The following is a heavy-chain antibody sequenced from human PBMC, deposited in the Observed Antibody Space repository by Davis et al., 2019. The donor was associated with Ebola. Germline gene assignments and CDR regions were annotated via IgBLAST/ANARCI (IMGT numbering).Heavy chain of an antibody. CDR2: ISNTGDTI. D-gene: IGHD1-26*01. CDR1: GFTFSDHF. J-gene: IGHJ5*02. CDR3: ARGDGSYWGVNWFDP. Sequence: GGSLRLSCAASGFTFSDHFMSWIRQAPGKGLESISYISNTGDTIYYADSVKGRFTISRDNSKNTLYLQMNSLRAEDTAVYYCARGDGSYWGVNWFDPWGQGTLVTVSS. V-gene: IGHV3-11*04.